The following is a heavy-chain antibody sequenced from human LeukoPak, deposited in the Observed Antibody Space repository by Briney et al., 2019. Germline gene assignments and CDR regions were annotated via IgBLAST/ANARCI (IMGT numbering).Heavy chain of an antibody. CDR3: ARDSSGWHYYYYYYMDV. J-gene: IGHJ6*03. CDR2: ISSSSSYI. V-gene: IGHV3-21*01. Sequence: PGGSLRLSCAASGFTFSTFSMNWVRQAPGKGLEWVSSISSSSSYIYYADSVKGRFTISRDNAKNSLYLQMNSLRAEDTAVYYCARDSSGWHYYYYYYMDVWGKGTTVTVSS. D-gene: IGHD6-19*01. CDR1: GFTFSTFS.